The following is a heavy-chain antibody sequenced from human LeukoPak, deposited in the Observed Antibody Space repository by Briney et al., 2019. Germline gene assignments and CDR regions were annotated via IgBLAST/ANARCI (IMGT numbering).Heavy chain of an antibody. CDR1: GGSISGHY. Sequence: PSETLSLTCTVSGGSISGHYWSWIRQPPGKGLEWIGYIHYTGRTDSNPSLKSRITISVDTSKNQFSLKLTSVTAADTAVYYCAGLLVTGALNWIDPWGQGTLVIVSS. CDR2: IHYTGRT. D-gene: IGHD2-21*02. V-gene: IGHV4-59*08. CDR3: AGLLVTGALNWIDP. J-gene: IGHJ5*02.